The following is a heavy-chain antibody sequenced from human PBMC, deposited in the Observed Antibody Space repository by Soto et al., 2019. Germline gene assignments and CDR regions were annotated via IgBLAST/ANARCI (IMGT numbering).Heavy chain of an antibody. J-gene: IGHJ6*02. D-gene: IGHD2-2*01. CDR1: GFTFSDYY. V-gene: IGHV3-11*06. CDR3: TRDGSEIIPAAIGGGYGMDV. Sequence: QVQLVESGGALVKPGGSLRLSCAASGFTFSDYYMSWIRQAPGKGLEWVSYISSTSIYTNYADSVKGRFTISRDNAKNSLYLQMDSLTAEDTGVYYCTRDGSEIIPAAIGGGYGMDVWGQGTTVTVSS. CDR2: ISSTSIYT.